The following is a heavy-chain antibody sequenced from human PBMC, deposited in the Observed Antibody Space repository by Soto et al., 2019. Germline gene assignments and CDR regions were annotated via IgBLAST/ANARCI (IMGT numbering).Heavy chain of an antibody. CDR3: AKSVYSNGWSGYFDY. CDR2: ISDSGGSI. V-gene: IGHV3-23*01. Sequence: PGGSLRLSCAASGFSFSNYAMTWVRQAPGKGLEWVSVISDSGGSIYYADSVKGRFTISRDNSKNTLYLQMNSLRAEDTAAYYCAKSVYSNGWSGYFDYWGQGALVTVSS. J-gene: IGHJ4*02. D-gene: IGHD6-19*01. CDR1: GFSFSNYA.